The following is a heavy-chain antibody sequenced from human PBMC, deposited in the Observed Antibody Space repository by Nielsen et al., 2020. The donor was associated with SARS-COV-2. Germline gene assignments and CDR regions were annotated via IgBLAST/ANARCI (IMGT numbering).Heavy chain of an antibody. V-gene: IGHV3-23*01. CDR2: IGGSGDIT. CDR1: GFTFSNYA. D-gene: IGHD2-15*01. J-gene: IGHJ4*02. Sequence: GESLKISCAASGFTFSNYAMSWVRQAPGKGLEWVSTIGGSGDITYYGDSVKGRFTISRDNSKNTLYLQMNSLRAEDTAVYYCAKDLIAVIVATASPFDYWGQGSPVTVSS. CDR3: AKDLIAVIVATASPFDY.